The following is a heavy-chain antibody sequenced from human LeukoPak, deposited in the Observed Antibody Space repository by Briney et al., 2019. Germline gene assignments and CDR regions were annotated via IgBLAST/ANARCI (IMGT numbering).Heavy chain of an antibody. CDR1: GFTFSSYW. Sequence: PGGSLRLSCAASGFTFSSYWMNWVRQAPGKGLEWVSYISGSSGHIYYADSVKGRFTISRDNAKNSLYLQMNSLRDEDTAVYYCARTRNGWFGGGFDSWGQGTLVTVSS. D-gene: IGHD3-10*01. J-gene: IGHJ4*02. CDR3: ARTRNGWFGGGFDS. V-gene: IGHV3-48*02. CDR2: ISGSSGHI.